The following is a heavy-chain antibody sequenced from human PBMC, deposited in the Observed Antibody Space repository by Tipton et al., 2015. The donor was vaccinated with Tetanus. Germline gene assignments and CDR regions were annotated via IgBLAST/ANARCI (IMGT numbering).Heavy chain of an antibody. V-gene: IGHV3-48*02. Sequence: SLRLSCAASGFTFSSYSMNWVRQAPGKGLEWVSYISSSSSTIYYADSVKGRFTISRDNAKNSLYLQMNSLRDEDTAVYYSASAGGPFDYVWGSFDYWGQGTLVTVSS. CDR3: ASAGGPFDYVWGSFDY. D-gene: IGHD3-16*01. CDR1: GFTFSSYS. J-gene: IGHJ4*02. CDR2: ISSSSSTI.